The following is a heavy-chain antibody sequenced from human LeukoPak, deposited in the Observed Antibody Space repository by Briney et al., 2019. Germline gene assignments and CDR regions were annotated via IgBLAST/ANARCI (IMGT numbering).Heavy chain of an antibody. D-gene: IGHD6-13*01. V-gene: IGHV3-30*18. Sequence: GGSLRLSCAASGVTFSSYGMHWVRQAPGKGLEWVAVISYDGSNKYYADSVKGRFTISRDNSKNTLYLQMNSLRAEDTAVYYCAKIAAAGLDAFDIWGQGTMVTVSS. J-gene: IGHJ3*02. CDR1: GVTFSSYG. CDR3: AKIAAAGLDAFDI. CDR2: ISYDGSNK.